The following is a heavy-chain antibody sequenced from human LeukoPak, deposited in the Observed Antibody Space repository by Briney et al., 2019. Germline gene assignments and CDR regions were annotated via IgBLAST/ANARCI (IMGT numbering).Heavy chain of an antibody. CDR3: ATRGFSVVDY. V-gene: IGHV1-24*01. CDR2: FDPEDGET. J-gene: IGHJ4*02. D-gene: IGHD2-15*01. Sequence: WVRQAPGXGXXWMGGFDPEDGETIYAQKFQGRVTMTEDTSTDTAYMELSSLRSEDTAVYYCATRGFSVVDYWGQGTLVTVSS.